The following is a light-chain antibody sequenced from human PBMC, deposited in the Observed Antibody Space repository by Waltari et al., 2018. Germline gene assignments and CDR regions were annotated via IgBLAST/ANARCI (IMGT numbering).Light chain of an antibody. J-gene: IGLJ2*01. CDR2: YDS. V-gene: IGLV3-21*04. CDR1: HIGSKS. CDR3: LVWHSTTDHHGV. Sequence: SYVVTQSPSVSVAPGETARITCGGAHIGSKSVHWSQQRPGQAPVLVISYDSDRPSGIPERFSGSNSGNTATLTISWVEADDEADYYCLVWHSTTDHHGVFGGGTKLTVL.